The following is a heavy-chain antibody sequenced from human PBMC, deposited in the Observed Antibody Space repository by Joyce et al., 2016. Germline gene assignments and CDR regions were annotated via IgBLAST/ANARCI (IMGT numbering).Heavy chain of an antibody. D-gene: IGHD3-22*01. V-gene: IGHV2-5*01. CDR2: LYGSDDK. CDR3: AHSVRPYYYDSTAYWSYFDF. Sequence: QITLKESGSTLVKPTQTLTLTCTFSGFSLNTDGVGVGWIRQPPGQALEWLALLYGSDDKRDSPSLKRRLTIAKDTSKNQVVLTMTNMDPVDTATYYCAHSVRPYYYDSTAYWSYFDFWGQGTLVTVSS. J-gene: IGHJ4*02. CDR1: GFSLNTDGVG.